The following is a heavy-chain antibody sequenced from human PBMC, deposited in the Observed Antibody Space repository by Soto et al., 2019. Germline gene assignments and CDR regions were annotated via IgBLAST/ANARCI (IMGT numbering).Heavy chain of an antibody. D-gene: IGHD6-19*01. CDR1: GYTFTSYG. CDR2: ISAYNGNT. Sequence: AAVKVCCEACGYTFTSYGISWVRQAPGQGLEWMGWISAYNGNTNYAQKLQGRVTMTTDTSTSTAYMELRSLRSDDTAVYYFARYTLGRAVVGTPSGQGTLVIVSS. CDR3: ARYTLGRAVVGTP. V-gene: IGHV1-18*01. J-gene: IGHJ5*02.